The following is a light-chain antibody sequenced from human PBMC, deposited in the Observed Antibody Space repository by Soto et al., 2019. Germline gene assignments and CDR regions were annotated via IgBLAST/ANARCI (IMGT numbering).Light chain of an antibody. J-gene: IGKJ1*01. Sequence: EIVLTQSPGTLSLSPGERATLSCRASQSVRSSYLAWYQHKPGQAPRLLIYGASSRATGIPDRFSGSGSGTDFTFTISRLEPEDFAVYYCQQYGRSPGTFGQGTKVEIK. CDR3: QQYGRSPGT. CDR1: QSVRSSY. V-gene: IGKV3-20*01. CDR2: GAS.